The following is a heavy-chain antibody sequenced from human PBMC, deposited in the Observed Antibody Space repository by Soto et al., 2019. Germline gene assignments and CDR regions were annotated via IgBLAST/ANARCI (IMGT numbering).Heavy chain of an antibody. V-gene: IGHV2-5*02. D-gene: IGHD3-10*01. CDR2: IYWDDDK. J-gene: IGHJ5*02. CDR3: ALTYYGSGSYYNVRWFDP. CDR1: GFSLSTSGVG. Sequence: QITLKESGPTLVKPTQTLTLTCTFSGFSLSTSGVGVGWIRQPPGKALEWLALIYWDDDKRYSPSLKSRLTITKDTSKNQVVLTMTNMDLVDTATYYCALTYYGSGSYYNVRWFDPWGQGTLVTVSS.